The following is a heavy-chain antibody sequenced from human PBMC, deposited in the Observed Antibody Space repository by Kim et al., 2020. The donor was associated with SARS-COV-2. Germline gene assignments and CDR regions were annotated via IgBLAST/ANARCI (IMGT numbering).Heavy chain of an antibody. CDR1: GFTFSSYG. D-gene: IGHD2-8*01. Sequence: GGSLRLSCAASGFTFSSYGMHWVRQAPGKGLEWVAVIWYDGSNKYYADSVKGRFTISRDNSKNTLYLQMNSLRAEDTAVYYCARGGDIVLMVYALMDVWGQGTTVTVSS. CDR3: ARGGDIVLMVYALMDV. V-gene: IGHV3-33*01. CDR2: IWYDGSNK. J-gene: IGHJ6*02.